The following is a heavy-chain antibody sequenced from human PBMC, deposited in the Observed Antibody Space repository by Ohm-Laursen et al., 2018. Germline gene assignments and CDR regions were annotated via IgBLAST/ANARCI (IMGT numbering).Heavy chain of an antibody. CDR3: ATMDTATTYYYYGMDV. CDR1: GLTFSSYA. J-gene: IGHJ6*02. CDR2: ISGSGGST. Sequence: SLRLSCAASGLTFSSYAMSWVRQAPGKGLEWVSAISGSGGSTYYADSVKGRFTISRDNSKNTLYLQMNSLRAEDTAVYYCATMDTATTYYYYGMDVWGQGTTVTVSS. V-gene: IGHV3-23*01. D-gene: IGHD5-18*01.